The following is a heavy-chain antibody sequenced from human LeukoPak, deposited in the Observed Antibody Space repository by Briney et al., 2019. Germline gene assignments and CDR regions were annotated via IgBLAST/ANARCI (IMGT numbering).Heavy chain of an antibody. CDR3: AGSPKYTYGQDY. J-gene: IGHJ4*02. CDR2: IYTSGNT. V-gene: IGHV4-4*07. D-gene: IGHD3-10*01. Sequence: SEALPLTCTAAGGPISRYFRTWIRQPAGRRLEWIGRIYTSGNTNYNPSLKSRVNMSVDTSKNQFSLRLTSVTAADTAVYYCAGSPKYTYGQDYWGQGTLVTVSS. CDR1: GGPISRYF.